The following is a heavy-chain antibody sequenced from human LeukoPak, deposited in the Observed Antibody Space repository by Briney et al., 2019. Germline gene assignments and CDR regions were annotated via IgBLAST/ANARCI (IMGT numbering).Heavy chain of an antibody. CDR1: GGSISSYY. CDR3: ARDTGADGDYGDAFDI. D-gene: IGHD4-17*01. Sequence: SETLSHTCTVSGGSISSYYWSWIRQPPGKGLEWIGYIYYSGSTNYNPSLKSRVTISVDTSKNQFSLKLSSVTAADTAVYYCARDTGADGDYGDAFDIWGQGTMVTVSS. J-gene: IGHJ3*02. V-gene: IGHV4-59*01. CDR2: IYYSGST.